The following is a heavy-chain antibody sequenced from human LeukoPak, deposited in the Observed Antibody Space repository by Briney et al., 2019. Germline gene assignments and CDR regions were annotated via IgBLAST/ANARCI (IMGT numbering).Heavy chain of an antibody. Sequence: GGSLRLSCAASGFTFSSQWMHWVRQAPGKGLVWVSRINSDGSRTNYADSVKGRFTISRDNSKNTLYLQMNSLRAEDTAVYYCARGWQQLVLDAFDIWGQGTMVTVSS. CDR3: ARGWQQLVLDAFDI. D-gene: IGHD6-13*01. V-gene: IGHV3-74*01. J-gene: IGHJ3*02. CDR1: GFTFSSQW. CDR2: INSDGSRT.